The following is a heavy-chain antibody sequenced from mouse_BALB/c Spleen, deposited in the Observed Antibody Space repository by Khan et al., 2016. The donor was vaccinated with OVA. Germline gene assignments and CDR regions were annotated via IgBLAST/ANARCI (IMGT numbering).Heavy chain of an antibody. V-gene: IGHV9-3-1*01. J-gene: IGHJ4*01. CDR1: GYSFTNYG. CDR2: INTYTGKP. Sequence: QIQLVQSGPELTKPGETVKISCKASGYSFTNYGMNWVKQSPGKALKWMGWINTYTGKPTYADDFKGRFAFSLETSASTAYLQINNLKYDDTATYFGARPHYFACTLDNWGQGTSVTVSS. D-gene: IGHD1-2*01. CDR3: ARPHYFACTLDN.